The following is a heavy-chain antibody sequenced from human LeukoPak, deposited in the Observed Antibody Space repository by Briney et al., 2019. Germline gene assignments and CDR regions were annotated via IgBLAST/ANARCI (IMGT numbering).Heavy chain of an antibody. CDR2: IYPGDYDT. J-gene: IGHJ4*02. CDR3: ARHDDYGDYEGEGGFDY. V-gene: IGHV5-51*01. D-gene: IGHD4-17*01. CDR1: GYSFTSYW. Sequence: GESLKISCKGSGYSFTSYWIGWVRQMPGKGLEWMGIIYPGDYDTRYSPSFQGQVTISADKSISTAYLQWSSLKASDTAMYYCARHDDYGDYEGEGGFDYWGQGTLVTVSS.